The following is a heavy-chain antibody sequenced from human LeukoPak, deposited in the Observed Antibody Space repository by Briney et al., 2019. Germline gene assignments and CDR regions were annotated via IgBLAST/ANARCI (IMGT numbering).Heavy chain of an antibody. CDR2: IIPIFGTA. CDR3: ARDSYDSSGYFSQDAFDI. Sequence: SVKVSCKASGGTFSSYAISWVRQAPGQGLEWMGGIIPIFGTANYAQKFQGRVTITTDESTSTAYMELSSLRSEDTAVYYCARDSYDSSGYFSQDAFDIWAKGQWSPSLQ. CDR1: GGTFSSYA. D-gene: IGHD3-22*01. V-gene: IGHV1-69*05. J-gene: IGHJ3*02.